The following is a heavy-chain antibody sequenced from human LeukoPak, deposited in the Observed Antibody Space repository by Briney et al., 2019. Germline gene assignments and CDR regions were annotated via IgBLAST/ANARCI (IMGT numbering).Heavy chain of an antibody. Sequence: GGSLRLSCAASGFTFSSYTMSWVRQAPGKGLEWVSVISSSGGSTNYADSVKGRFTISRDNSENTLYLQINSLRAEDTAVYFCAIDLRATVTADYWGQGTLVTVSS. V-gene: IGHV3-23*01. CDR2: ISSSGGST. J-gene: IGHJ4*02. CDR3: AIDLRATVTADY. CDR1: GFTFSSYT. D-gene: IGHD4-17*01.